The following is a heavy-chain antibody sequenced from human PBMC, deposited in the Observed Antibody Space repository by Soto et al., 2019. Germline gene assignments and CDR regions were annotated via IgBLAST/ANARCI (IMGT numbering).Heavy chain of an antibody. Sequence: EVQLVESGGGLVQPGGSLKLSCAASGLTFSASAMHWVRQAPGKGLEWVGRIRNKVDSYRTVYAAPVNGRFTISRDDSRNMAYLQMNSLTNEDTAVYYCCRHDARWGSCDYLGQGTRVTVSS. D-gene: IGHD2-21*01. CDR1: GLTFSASA. CDR2: IRNKVDSYRT. J-gene: IGHJ4*02. CDR3: CRHDARWGSCDY. V-gene: IGHV3-73*02.